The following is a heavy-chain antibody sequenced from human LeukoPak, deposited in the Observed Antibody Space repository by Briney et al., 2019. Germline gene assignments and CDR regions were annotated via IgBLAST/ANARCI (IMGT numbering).Heavy chain of an antibody. CDR1: GGSISSGGYY. D-gene: IGHD6-19*01. CDR3: ARAIAVAGIGARVIDY. CDR2: IYHSGST. J-gene: IGHJ4*02. V-gene: IGHV4-30-2*01. Sequence: SETLSLTCTVSGGSISSGGYYWSWIRQPPGKGLEWIGYIYHSGSTYYNPSLKSRVTISVDTSKNQFSLKLSSVTAADTAVYYCARAIAVAGIGARVIDYWGQGTLVTVSS.